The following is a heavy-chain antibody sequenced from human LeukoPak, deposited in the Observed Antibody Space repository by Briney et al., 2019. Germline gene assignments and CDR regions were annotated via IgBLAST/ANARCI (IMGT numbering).Heavy chain of an antibody. CDR1: GYSATQLS. J-gene: IGHJ6*02. Sequence: VASVKVSCKVSGYSATQLSMHWVRQAPGKGLEWMGGFDPEDGQKIYAEKFQGRVTMTDYTSTDTAYMEVSGLRSDDTAVYFCATTLRATDDDYYGMDVWGQGTTVTVSS. V-gene: IGHV1-24*01. D-gene: IGHD2/OR15-2a*01. CDR2: FDPEDGQK. CDR3: ATTLRATDDDYYGMDV.